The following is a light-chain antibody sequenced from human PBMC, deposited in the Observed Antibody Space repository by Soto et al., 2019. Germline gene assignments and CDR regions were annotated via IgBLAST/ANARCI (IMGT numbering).Light chain of an antibody. Sequence: EIVLTQSPGTLSLSPGEGATLSCRASQSVSSSYLAWYQQKPGQPPRLLIYGASSRATGIPDRFSGSGSGTDFTLTISSLEPEDFAVYYCQQYSSSPTFGQGTRLEIQ. CDR2: GAS. CDR1: QSVSSSY. V-gene: IGKV3-20*01. J-gene: IGKJ5*01. CDR3: QQYSSSPT.